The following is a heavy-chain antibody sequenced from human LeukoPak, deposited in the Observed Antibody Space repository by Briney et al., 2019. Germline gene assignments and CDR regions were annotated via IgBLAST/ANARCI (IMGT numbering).Heavy chain of an antibody. CDR1: GFTFSDYY. D-gene: IGHD6-13*01. Sequence: GGSLRLSCAASGFTFSDYYMSWIRQAPGKGLEWVSYISSSGFSIYYAGSVKGRFTISRDNSKNTLYLQMNSLRAEDTAVYYCASPTSHIAAAGHLGAFDIWGQGTMVTVSS. CDR2: ISSSGFSI. CDR3: ASPTSHIAAAGHLGAFDI. V-gene: IGHV3-11*04. J-gene: IGHJ3*02.